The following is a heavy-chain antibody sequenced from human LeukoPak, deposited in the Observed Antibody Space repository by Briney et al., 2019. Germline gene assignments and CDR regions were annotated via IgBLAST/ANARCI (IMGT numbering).Heavy chain of an antibody. CDR3: ARGKQQLAKYFQH. J-gene: IGHJ1*01. V-gene: IGHV1-2*02. CDR1: GYTFTGYY. D-gene: IGHD6-13*01. Sequence: ASVKVSCKASGYTFTGYYMHWVRQAPGQGLKWMGWINPNSGGTNYAQKFQGRVTMTRDTSISTAYMELSRLRSDDTAVYYCARGKQQLAKYFQHWGQGTLVTVSS. CDR2: INPNSGGT.